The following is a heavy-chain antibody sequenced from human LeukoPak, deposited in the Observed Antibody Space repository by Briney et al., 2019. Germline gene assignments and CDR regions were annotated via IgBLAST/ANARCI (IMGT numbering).Heavy chain of an antibody. CDR3: ARETVGEDADFDY. J-gene: IGHJ4*02. V-gene: IGHV3-21*01. CDR1: GFTFSSYS. Sequence: GGSLRLSCTASGFTFSSYSMNWVRQAPGEGLEWGSSIISSSSYIYYADSVKGRFTISRGNAKNSLYLQMNSLRAEDTAVYYCARETVGEDADFDYWGQGTLVTVSS. D-gene: IGHD2-15*01. CDR2: IISSSSYI.